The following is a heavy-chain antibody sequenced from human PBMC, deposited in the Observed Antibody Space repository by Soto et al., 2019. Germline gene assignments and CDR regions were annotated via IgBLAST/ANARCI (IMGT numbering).Heavy chain of an antibody. V-gene: IGHV1-24*01. J-gene: IGHJ4*02. Sequence: QVQLVQSGAEVKKPGASVKVSCKVSGYTLTGLSMHWVRQAPGKGLEWMGGFDPEDGKRIYAQKFQGRVTMTEDTSTDTGYMELRSLRSEDTAVYYCATVETLGYCTNSLCVSFDYWGQGTLVTVSS. D-gene: IGHD2-8*01. CDR1: GYTLTGLS. CDR2: FDPEDGKR. CDR3: ATVETLGYCTNSLCVSFDY.